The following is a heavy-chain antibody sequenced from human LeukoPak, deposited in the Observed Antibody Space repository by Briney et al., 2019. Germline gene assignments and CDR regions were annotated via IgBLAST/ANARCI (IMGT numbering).Heavy chain of an antibody. Sequence: ASVKVSCKVSGYTLTELSMHWVRQAPGQGLEWMGGFDPEDGETIYAQKFQGRVTMTEDTSTGTAYMELSSLRSEDTAVYYCARDWSGEFLGELSFYFDYWGQGTLVTVSS. J-gene: IGHJ4*02. CDR2: FDPEDGET. V-gene: IGHV1-24*01. D-gene: IGHD3-16*02. CDR1: GYTLTELS. CDR3: ARDWSGEFLGELSFYFDY.